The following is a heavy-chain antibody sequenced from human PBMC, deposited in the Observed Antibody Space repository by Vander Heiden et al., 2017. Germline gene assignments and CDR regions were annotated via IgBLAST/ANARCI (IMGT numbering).Heavy chain of an antibody. CDR1: GFTFSTYG. CDR2: ISSIGTTF. J-gene: IGHJ6*02. CDR3: ARELYYYDSSGNHLYGMNV. V-gene: IGHV3-48*04. D-gene: IGHD3-22*01. Sequence: EVQLVGSGGGLAQPGGSLSLSCAASGFTFSTYGMNWVRQAPGKGLEWVSYISSIGTTFYYADSVKGRFTISRDNANNSLFLQMNSLRGEDTGLYYCARELYYYDSSGNHLYGMNVWGQGTTVTVSS.